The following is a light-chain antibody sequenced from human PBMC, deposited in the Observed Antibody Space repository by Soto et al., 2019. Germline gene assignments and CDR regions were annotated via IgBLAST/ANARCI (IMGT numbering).Light chain of an antibody. CDR3: QQANSFPLT. CDR2: AAS. J-gene: IGKJ4*01. CDR1: KNINTW. V-gene: IGKV1-12*01. Sequence: DIQMTQSPSTLSASLGASVTITCGASKNINTWVAWYQQKPGKAPKLLIYAASSLQSEVPSRFSGSGSGTDFTLTISRLQPEDFATYYCQQANSFPLTFGGGTKVDIK.